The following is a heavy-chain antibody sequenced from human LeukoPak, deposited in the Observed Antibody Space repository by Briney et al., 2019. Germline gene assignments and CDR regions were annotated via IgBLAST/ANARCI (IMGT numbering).Heavy chain of an antibody. D-gene: IGHD1-26*01. Sequence: PSETLSLTCTVSGGSISSSSYYWGWIRQPPGKGLEWIGSIYYSGSTYYNPSLKSRVTISVDTSKNQFSLKLSSVTAADTAVYYCARLYSGSYYGVDYWGQGTLVTVSS. CDR1: GGSISSSSYY. CDR2: IYYSGST. J-gene: IGHJ4*02. V-gene: IGHV4-39*01. CDR3: ARLYSGSYYGVDY.